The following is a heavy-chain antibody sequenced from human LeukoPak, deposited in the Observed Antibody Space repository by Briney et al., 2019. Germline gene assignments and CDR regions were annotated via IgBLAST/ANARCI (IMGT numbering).Heavy chain of an antibody. J-gene: IGHJ4*02. CDR2: IHYSGST. D-gene: IGHD1-26*01. CDR3: ARVYSVSYWFDY. V-gene: IGHV4-61*01. Sequence: SETLSLTCTVSGGSVSSGSYYWIWIRQPPGKGLEWIGYIHYSGSTNYNPSLKSRVTISVDTSKNQFSLKLSSVTAADTAVYYCARVYSVSYWFDYWGQGTLVTVSS. CDR1: GGSVSSGSYY.